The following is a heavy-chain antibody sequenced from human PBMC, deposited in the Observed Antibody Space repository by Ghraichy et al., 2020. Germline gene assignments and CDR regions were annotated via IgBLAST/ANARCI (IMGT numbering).Heavy chain of an antibody. CDR1: GFTFANYW. CDR2: LNRDDTEK. D-gene: IGHD2-8*02. CDR3: GRDVTGKFDY. Sequence: GGSLTLSCAASGFTFANYWMTWVRQAPGQGLEWVANLNRDDTEKHYADSVKGQFIISRDNAKNSVYLQMSSLRAEDTAVYYCGRDVTGKFDYWGQGTLVTVSS. J-gene: IGHJ4*02. V-gene: IGHV3-7*03.